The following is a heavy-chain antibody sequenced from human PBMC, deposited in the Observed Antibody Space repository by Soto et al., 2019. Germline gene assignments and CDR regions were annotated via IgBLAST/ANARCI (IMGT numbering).Heavy chain of an antibody. CDR1: GGSISSSTYY. Sequence: NPSETLSLTCTVSGGSISSSTYYWGWMRQPPGKGLEWIASFFIGGNTYYNPSLKSRVTISVDTSKNQFSLKLSSVTAADTAVYYCARVGYCSGGSCYKNWFDPWGQGTLVTVSS. CDR2: FFIGGNT. V-gene: IGHV4-39*01. D-gene: IGHD2-15*01. CDR3: ARVGYCSGGSCYKNWFDP. J-gene: IGHJ5*02.